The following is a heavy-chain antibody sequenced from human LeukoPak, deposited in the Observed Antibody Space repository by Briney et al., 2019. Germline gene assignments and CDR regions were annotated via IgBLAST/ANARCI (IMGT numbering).Heavy chain of an antibody. CDR1: GGSISISSYY. V-gene: IGHV4-39*07. CDR2: IYYSGST. D-gene: IGHD6-13*01. Sequence: SETLSLTCTVAGGSISISSYYWGWIRQPPGKGLEWIGSIYYSGSTYYNPSLKSRVTISVDTSKNQFSLKLSSVTAADTAVYYRARSRQGGRSSWYDLDYWGQGTLVTVSS. CDR3: ARSRQGGRSSWYDLDY. J-gene: IGHJ4*02.